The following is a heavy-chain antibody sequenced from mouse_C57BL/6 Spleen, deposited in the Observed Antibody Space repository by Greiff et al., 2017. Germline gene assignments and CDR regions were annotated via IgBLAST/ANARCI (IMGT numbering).Heavy chain of an antibody. Sequence: VQLQESGPGMVKPSQSLSLTCTVTGYSITSGYDWHWIRHFPGNKLEWMGYISYSGSTNYNPSLKSRISITHDTSKNHFFLKLNSVTTEDTATYYCARGGNYGYYAMDYWGQGTSVTVSS. V-gene: IGHV3-1*01. CDR2: ISYSGST. CDR1: GYSITSGYD. D-gene: IGHD2-1*01. J-gene: IGHJ4*01. CDR3: ARGGNYGYYAMDY.